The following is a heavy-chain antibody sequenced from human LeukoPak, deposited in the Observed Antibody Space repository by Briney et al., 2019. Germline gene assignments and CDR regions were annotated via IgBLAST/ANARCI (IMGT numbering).Heavy chain of an antibody. Sequence: GGSLRLSCAASGFTFDDYAMHWVRQAPGKGLEWVSGISWNSGSIGYADSVKGRFTISRDNSKNTLYLQMNSLRAEDTAVYYCAKAVGSEGYLDYWGQGTLVTISS. CDR3: AKAVGSEGYLDY. CDR1: GFTFDDYA. V-gene: IGHV3-9*01. D-gene: IGHD3-10*01. CDR2: ISWNSGSI. J-gene: IGHJ4*02.